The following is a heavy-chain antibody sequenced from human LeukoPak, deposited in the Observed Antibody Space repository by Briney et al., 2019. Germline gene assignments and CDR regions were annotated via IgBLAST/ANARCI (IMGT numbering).Heavy chain of an antibody. CDR2: ISAYNGNT. CDR1: GYTFTSYG. CDR3: ARQLLWGFGELLYFDY. V-gene: IGHV1-18*01. D-gene: IGHD3-10*01. J-gene: IGHJ4*02. Sequence: ASVKVSCKASGYTFTSYGISWVRQAPGQGLECMGWISAYNGNTNYAQKLQGRVTMTTDTSTSTAYMELRSLRSDDTAVYYCARQLLWGFGELLYFDYWGQGTLVTVSS.